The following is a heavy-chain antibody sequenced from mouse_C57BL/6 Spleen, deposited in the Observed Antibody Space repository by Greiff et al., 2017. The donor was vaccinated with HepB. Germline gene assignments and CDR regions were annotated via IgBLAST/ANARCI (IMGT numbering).Heavy chain of an antibody. Sequence: QVQLQQPGAELVKPGASVKLSCKASGYTFTSYWMQWVKQRPGQGLEWIGEIDPSDSYTNYNQKFKGKATLTVDTSSSTAYMQLSSLTSEDSAVYYYARGGDWYFDVWGTGTTVTVSS. J-gene: IGHJ1*03. CDR3: ARGGDWYFDV. V-gene: IGHV1-50*01. CDR2: IDPSDSYT. CDR1: GYTFTSYW.